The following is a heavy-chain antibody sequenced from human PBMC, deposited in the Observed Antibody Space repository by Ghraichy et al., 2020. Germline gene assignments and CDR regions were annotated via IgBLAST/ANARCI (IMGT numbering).Heavy chain of an antibody. CDR1: GGSFSGYY. J-gene: IGHJ5*02. D-gene: IGHD6-13*01. CDR2: INHSGST. Sequence: SETLSLTCAVYGGSFSGYYWSWIRQPPGKGLEWIGEINHSGSTNYNPSLKSRVTISVDTSKNQFSLKLSSVTAADTAVYYCARGARVRQQLVGRGLYNWFDPWGQGTLVTLSS. CDR3: ARGARVRQQLVGRGLYNWFDP. V-gene: IGHV4-34*01.